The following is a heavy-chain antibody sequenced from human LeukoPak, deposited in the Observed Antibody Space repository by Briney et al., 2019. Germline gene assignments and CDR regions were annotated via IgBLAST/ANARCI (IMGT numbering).Heavy chain of an antibody. CDR2: ITAYNGDT. V-gene: IGHV1-18*01. D-gene: IGHD3-3*01. J-gene: IGHJ4*02. CDR3: ARDSYDFWSGYYLDY. Sequence: ASVTVSCKASVYTFTIYGISWVRQAPGQGLEWMGWITAYNGDTNYSQKLQGRVTMTTDTSTSTAYMELRSLRSDDTAVYYCARDSYDFWSGYYLDYWGQGTLVTVSS. CDR1: VYTFTIYG.